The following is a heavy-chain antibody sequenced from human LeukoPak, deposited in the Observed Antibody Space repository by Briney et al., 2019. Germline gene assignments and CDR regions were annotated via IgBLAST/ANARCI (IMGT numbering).Heavy chain of an antibody. CDR3: ARGFAQQLAPFDY. Sequence: SGPTLVKPTPTLTLTCTVSGFSLSTSGVGVGWIRQPPGKAQARLALISWDDDKRYSPSLKSWLDITKDTSKNQVVLTMANMAPVDTATYYCARGFAQQLAPFDYWGQGTLVTVSS. D-gene: IGHD6-13*01. J-gene: IGHJ4*02. CDR2: ISWDDDK. V-gene: IGHV2-5*02. CDR1: GFSLSTSGVG.